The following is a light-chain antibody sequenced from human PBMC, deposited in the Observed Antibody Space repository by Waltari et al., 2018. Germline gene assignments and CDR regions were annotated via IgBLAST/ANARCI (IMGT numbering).Light chain of an antibody. CDR1: QSISSSY. CDR2: GAA. Sequence: GEGATLSCRASQSISSSYLAWYQQRPGQAPRLLLYGAAKRATGIPDRFSGSGSRTDFTLTISRLEPEDFAVYYCQQYGNSVWTFGQGTKVEVK. CDR3: QQYGNSVWT. J-gene: IGKJ1*01. V-gene: IGKV3-20*01.